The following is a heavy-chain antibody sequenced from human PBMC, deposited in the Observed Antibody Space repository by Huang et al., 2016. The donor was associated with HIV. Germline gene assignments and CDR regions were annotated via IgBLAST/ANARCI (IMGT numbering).Heavy chain of an antibody. Sequence: EVQLVQSGAEVKKPGESLKISCTGSGYSFSIYWIAWVRQMPGKGLEWMGIIYPFESNTTYSPSFEGHVTISVDKSINTAYLHWTSLKASDTAIYYCAKGRRAFDVWGQGTWVTVSS. CDR3: AKGRRAFDV. CDR2: IYPFESNT. CDR1: GYSFSIYW. V-gene: IGHV5-51*03. J-gene: IGHJ3*01.